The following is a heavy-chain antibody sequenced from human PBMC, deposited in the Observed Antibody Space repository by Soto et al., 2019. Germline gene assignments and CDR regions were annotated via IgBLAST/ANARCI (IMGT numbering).Heavy chain of an antibody. CDR1: GYTFTSYA. CDR3: ARALPISYQLLPYYYYGMDV. CDR2: INAGNGNT. D-gene: IGHD2-2*01. V-gene: IGHV1-3*01. Sequence: ASVKVSCKASGYTFTSYAMHWVRQAPGQRLEWMGWINAGNGNTKYSQKFQGRVTITRDTSASTAYMELSSLRSEDTAVYYCARALPISYQLLPYYYYGMDVWGQGTTVTVSS. J-gene: IGHJ6*02.